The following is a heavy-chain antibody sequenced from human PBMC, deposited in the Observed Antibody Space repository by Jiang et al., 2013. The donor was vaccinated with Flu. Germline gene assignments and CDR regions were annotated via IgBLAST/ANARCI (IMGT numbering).Heavy chain of an antibody. CDR1: GGSIRNGLYY. D-gene: IGHD3-3*01. CDR3: ARWVGSGLESSFDY. V-gene: IGHV4-39*01. J-gene: IGHJ4*02. Sequence: GSGLVKPSETLSLTCTVSGGSIRNGLYYWGWIRQPPGKGLEWIGSIYYTGTTYYNPSLKSRVSIFVDMSNNQFSLKLSSVTATDTGVYYCARWVGSGLESSFDYWGQGTLVTVSS. CDR2: IYYTGTT.